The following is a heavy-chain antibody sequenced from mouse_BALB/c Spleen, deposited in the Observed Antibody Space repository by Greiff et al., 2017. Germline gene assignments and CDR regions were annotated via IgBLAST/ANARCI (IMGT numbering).Heavy chain of an antibody. V-gene: IGHV5-6-5*01. Sequence: EVQGVESGGGLVKPGGSLKLSCAASGFTFSSYAMSWVRQTPEKRLEWVASISSGGSTYYPDSVKGRFTISRDNARNILYLQMSSLRSEDTAMYYCARAEYGNFDYWGQGTTLTVSS. CDR1: GFTFSSYA. CDR3: ARAEYGNFDY. CDR2: ISSGGST. J-gene: IGHJ2*01. D-gene: IGHD2-1*01.